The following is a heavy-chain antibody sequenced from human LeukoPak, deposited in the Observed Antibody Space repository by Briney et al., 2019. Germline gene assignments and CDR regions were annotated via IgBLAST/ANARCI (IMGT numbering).Heavy chain of an antibody. CDR2: IIPNSGVT. CDR3: ARDLARDGSGWYPYHDY. Sequence: ASVKVSCKASGYSFTGYYMHWVRQAPGQGLEWMGWIIPNSGVTNYAQKFQGRVTLTRDTSISTAYMELSRLTADDTAVYYCARDLARDGSGWYPYHDYWGQGTRVTVSS. CDR1: GYSFTGYY. D-gene: IGHD6-19*01. J-gene: IGHJ4*02. V-gene: IGHV1-2*02.